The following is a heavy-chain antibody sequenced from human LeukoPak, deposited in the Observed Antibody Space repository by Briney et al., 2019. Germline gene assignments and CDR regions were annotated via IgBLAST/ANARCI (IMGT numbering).Heavy chain of an antibody. CDR3: ARGVVGALLGY. D-gene: IGHD1-26*01. CDR1: GGSISSGDYY. CDR2: IYYSGST. Sequence: PSETLSLTCTVSGGSISSGDYYWSWIRQPPGKGLEWIGYIYYSGSTYYNPSLKSRVTISVDTSKNQSTLKLSSVTAADTAVYYCARGVVGALLGYWGQGTLVTVSS. V-gene: IGHV4-30-4*08. J-gene: IGHJ4*02.